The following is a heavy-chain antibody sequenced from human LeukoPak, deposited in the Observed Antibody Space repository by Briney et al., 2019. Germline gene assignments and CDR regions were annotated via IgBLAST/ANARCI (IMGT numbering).Heavy chain of an antibody. V-gene: IGHV3-23*01. D-gene: IGHD3-10*01. CDR2: ISGSGGST. Sequence: PGGSLRLSCAASGFTFSSYAMSWVRQAPGKGLEGVSAISGSGGSTYYADSVKGRFTISRDNSKNTLYLQMNSLRAEDTAVYYCAKDQLLLWFGELLPPDYWGQGTLVTVSS. J-gene: IGHJ4*02. CDR1: GFTFSSYA. CDR3: AKDQLLLWFGELLPPDY.